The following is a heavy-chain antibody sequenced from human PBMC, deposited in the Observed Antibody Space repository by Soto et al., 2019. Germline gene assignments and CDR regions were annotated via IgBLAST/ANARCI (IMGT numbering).Heavy chain of an antibody. CDR3: ARDLGYCSNGSCAWFDN. Sequence: ASVKVTCKASGYTFTSYYMHWVRQAPGQGLEWMGIINPRDGSTTYAQKFQGRVTMTRDTSTSTVYMELSSLRSEDTAVYYCARDLGYCSNGSCAWFDNWGQGTAVTVSS. CDR1: GYTFTSYY. J-gene: IGHJ4*02. CDR2: INPRDGST. V-gene: IGHV1-46*01. D-gene: IGHD2-15*01.